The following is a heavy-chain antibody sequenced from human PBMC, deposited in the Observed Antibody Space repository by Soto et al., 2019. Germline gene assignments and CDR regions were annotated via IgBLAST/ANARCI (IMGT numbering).Heavy chain of an antibody. V-gene: IGHV1-2*04. Sequence: QVQLVQSGAEVKKPGASVKVSCKASGYMFTGYYMHWVRQAPGQGLEWMGWINPDSGGTNYAQKFQGWVTMPRDTSISTAFMELNRLRFDDTAVYYCARASWGGSYYYYMDVWGKGTTVTVSS. J-gene: IGHJ6*03. D-gene: IGHD3-16*01. CDR1: GYMFTGYY. CDR3: ARASWGGSYYYYMDV. CDR2: INPDSGGT.